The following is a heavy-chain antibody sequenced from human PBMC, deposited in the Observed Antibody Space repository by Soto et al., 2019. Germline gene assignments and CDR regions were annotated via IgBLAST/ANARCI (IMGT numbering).Heavy chain of an antibody. D-gene: IGHD5-12*01. V-gene: IGHV1-2*04. CDR1: GYTFTGYY. Sequence: ASVKVSCKASGYTFTGYYMHWVRQAPGQGLEWMGWINPNSVGTNYAQKFQGWVTMTRDTSINTAYMELSRLRSDDTAVYYCARERDGYNTFDYWGQGTLVTVSS. J-gene: IGHJ4*02. CDR3: ARERDGYNTFDY. CDR2: INPNSVGT.